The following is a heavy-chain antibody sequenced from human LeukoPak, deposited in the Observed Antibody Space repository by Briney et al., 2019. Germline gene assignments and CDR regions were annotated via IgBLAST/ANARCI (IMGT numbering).Heavy chain of an antibody. CDR2: ISGSGGST. V-gene: IGHV3-23*01. J-gene: IGHJ4*02. CDR3: AKQGTKSGSYLFDY. Sequence: GGSLRLSCAASGFTFSSYAMSWVRQAPGKGLEWVSAISGSGGSTYYAESVKGRFTISRDNSKNTLYLQMNSLRAEDTAVYYCAKQGTKSGSYLFDYWGQGTLVTVSS. D-gene: IGHD1-26*01. CDR1: GFTFSSYA.